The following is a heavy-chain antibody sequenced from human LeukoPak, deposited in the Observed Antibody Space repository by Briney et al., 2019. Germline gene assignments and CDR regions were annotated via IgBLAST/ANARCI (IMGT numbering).Heavy chain of an antibody. V-gene: IGHV4-34*01. CDR2: INHSGST. Sequence: PSETLPLTCAVYGGSFSGYYWSWIRQPPGKGLEWIGEINHSGSTNYNPSLKSRVTISVDTSKNQFSLKLSSVTAADTAVYYCARGGLRRNDYWGQGTLVTVSS. J-gene: IGHJ4*02. CDR1: GGSFSGYY. D-gene: IGHD5-12*01. CDR3: ARGGLRRNDY.